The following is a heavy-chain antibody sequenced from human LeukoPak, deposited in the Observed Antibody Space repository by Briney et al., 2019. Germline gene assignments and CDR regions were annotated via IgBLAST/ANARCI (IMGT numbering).Heavy chain of an antibody. D-gene: IGHD3-3*01. CDR3: ATSTIFGVDPPYYYYGMDV. V-gene: IGHV1-24*01. Sequence: ASVKVSCKVSGYTLTELSMHWVRQAPGRGPEWMGGFDPEDGETIYAQKFQGRVTMTEDTSTDTAYMELSSLRSEDTAVYYCATSTIFGVDPPYYYYGMDVWGQGTTVTVSS. J-gene: IGHJ6*02. CDR1: GYTLTELS. CDR2: FDPEDGET.